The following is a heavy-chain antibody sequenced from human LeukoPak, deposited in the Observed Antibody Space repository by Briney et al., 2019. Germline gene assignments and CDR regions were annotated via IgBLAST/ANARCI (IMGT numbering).Heavy chain of an antibody. CDR2: IYYSGST. CDR3: ARDIEDCGGGSCLGDAFDI. D-gene: IGHD2-15*01. CDR1: GGSISSYY. Sequence: SETLSLTCTVSGGSISSYYWSWIRQPPGKGLEWIGYIYYSGSTNYNPSLKSRVTISVDTSKNQFSLKLSSVTAADTAVYYCARDIEDCGGGSCLGDAFDIWGQGTMVTVSS. V-gene: IGHV4-59*01. J-gene: IGHJ3*02.